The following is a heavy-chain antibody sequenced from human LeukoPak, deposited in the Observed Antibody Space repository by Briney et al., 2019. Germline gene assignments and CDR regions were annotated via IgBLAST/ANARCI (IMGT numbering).Heavy chain of an antibody. CDR3: ARDGGNYDFWSGYSFDY. D-gene: IGHD3-3*01. Sequence: GGSLRLSCAASGFTVSSYYMSWVRQAPGKGLEWVSVIYSGGSTYYADSVKGRFTISRDNSKNTLYLQMNSLRAEDTAVYYCARDGGNYDFWSGYSFDYWGQRTLVTVS. J-gene: IGHJ4*02. CDR1: GFTVSSYY. CDR2: IYSGGST. V-gene: IGHV3-66*02.